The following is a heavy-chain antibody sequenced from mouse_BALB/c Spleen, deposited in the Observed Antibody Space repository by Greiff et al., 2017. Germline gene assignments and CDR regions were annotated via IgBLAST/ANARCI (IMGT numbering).Heavy chain of an antibody. D-gene: IGHD2-12*01. CDR3: TRGRWTTPMDY. V-gene: IGHV1-15*01. J-gene: IGHJ4*01. CDR2: IDPETGGT. Sequence: VQLKESGAELVRPGASVTLSCKASGYTFTDYEMHWVKQTPVHGLEWIGAIDPETGGTAYNQKFKGKATLTADKSSSTAYMELRSLTSEDSAVYYCTRGRWTTPMDYWGQGTSVTVSS. CDR1: GYTFTDYE.